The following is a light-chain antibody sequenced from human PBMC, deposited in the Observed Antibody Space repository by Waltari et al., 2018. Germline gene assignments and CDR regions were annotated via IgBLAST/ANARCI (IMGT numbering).Light chain of an antibody. CDR1: QSVGSN. V-gene: IGKV3D-11*02. Sequence: EIVLTQSPATLSLSPGERATLSCRASQSVGSNLAWYQHKPGQGPRLLIYDASSRATDSPARFSGSGTGTDVTLTSSSLEPEDLAVYYGHQHGNLPLTFGPGTKVDF. CDR2: DAS. CDR3: HQHGNLPLT. J-gene: IGKJ3*01.